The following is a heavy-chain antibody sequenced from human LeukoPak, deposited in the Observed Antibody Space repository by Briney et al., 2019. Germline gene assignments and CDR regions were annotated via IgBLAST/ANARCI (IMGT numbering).Heavy chain of an antibody. CDR1: GFTCNSYA. D-gene: IGHD6-6*01. CDR3: AKGLTSSSDAANDY. J-gene: IGHJ4*02. CDR2: ISGNDDST. Sequence: SGGSLRLSCAASGFTCNSYAMGWVRQAPRKGLEWVSVISGNDDSTFYADSVKGRFTISRDTSKNTLYLQMNSLGAEDTAVYYCAKGLTSSSDAANDYWGRGTLVAVSS. V-gene: IGHV3-23*01.